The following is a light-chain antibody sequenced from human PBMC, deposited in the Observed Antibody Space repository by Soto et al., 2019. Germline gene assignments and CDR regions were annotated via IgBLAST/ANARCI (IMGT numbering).Light chain of an antibody. Sequence: IRMNKCPSTVSASVGPTVIVTCRASQSVSGWLAWYQQKPGKAPKLLIYAAATLQSGVPSRFSGSGSGTEFTLTISSLQPEDFATYYCQQLNSYPLTFGQGTRLEIK. CDR1: QSVSGW. J-gene: IGKJ5*01. CDR3: QQLNSYPLT. V-gene: IGKV1-5*01. CDR2: AAA.